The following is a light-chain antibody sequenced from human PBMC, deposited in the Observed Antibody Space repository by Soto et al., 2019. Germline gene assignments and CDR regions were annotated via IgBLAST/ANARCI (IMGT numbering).Light chain of an antibody. J-gene: IGKJ1*01. V-gene: IGKV2-28*01. Sequence: DSVMTQFPLSLSVTPGEPASISCRSSQSLLHSNGYNYLDWYVQKPGPSPQLLFYSCSSRASGVHGFFSGSASGTDSILNSSTVEAEDVGVYYCMHALQIRVKFGQGTKVEIK. CDR2: SCS. CDR3: MHALQIRVK. CDR1: QSLLHSNGYNY.